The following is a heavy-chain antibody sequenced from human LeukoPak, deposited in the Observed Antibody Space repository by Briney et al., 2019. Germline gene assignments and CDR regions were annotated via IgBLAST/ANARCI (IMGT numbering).Heavy chain of an antibody. D-gene: IGHD5-24*01. V-gene: IGHV1-8*01. CDR2: MNPNSGNT. Sequence: ASVKVSCKASGYTFTSYDLNWVRQATGQGLEWMGWMNPNSGNTGYAQKLQGRVTMTTDTSTSTAYMELRSLRSDDTAVYYCARGGWLSYFDYWGQGTLVTVSS. J-gene: IGHJ4*02. CDR1: GYTFTSYD. CDR3: ARGGWLSYFDY.